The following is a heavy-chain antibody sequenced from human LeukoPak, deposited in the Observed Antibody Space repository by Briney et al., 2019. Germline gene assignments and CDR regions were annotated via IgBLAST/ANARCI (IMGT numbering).Heavy chain of an antibody. CDR3: ARRPSSSSPTYFDY. Sequence: GGSLRLSCAASGFTFTSYAMSWVRQAPGKGLEWVSAISGSGGTSYYADSVKGRFTISRDNSKSTLYLQMNSLRGEDTAVYYCARRPSSSSPTYFDYWGQGTLVTVSS. J-gene: IGHJ4*02. CDR1: GFTFTSYA. V-gene: IGHV3-23*01. D-gene: IGHD6-6*01. CDR2: ISGSGGTS.